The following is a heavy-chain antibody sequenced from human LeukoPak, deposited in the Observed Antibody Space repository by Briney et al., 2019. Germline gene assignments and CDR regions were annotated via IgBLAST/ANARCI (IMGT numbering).Heavy chain of an antibody. CDR2: ISSSSSYI. CDR1: GFTFSSYS. V-gene: IGHV3-21*01. Sequence: GGSLRLFCVDSGFTFSSYSMNWVRQAPGKGLEWVSSISSSSSYIYYADSVRGRFTISRDNAKNSLYLQMNSLRAEDTAVYYCARGSGQWPVRVAFDFWGQRTMVTVSS. J-gene: IGHJ3*01. D-gene: IGHD6-19*01. CDR3: ARGSGQWPVRVAFDF.